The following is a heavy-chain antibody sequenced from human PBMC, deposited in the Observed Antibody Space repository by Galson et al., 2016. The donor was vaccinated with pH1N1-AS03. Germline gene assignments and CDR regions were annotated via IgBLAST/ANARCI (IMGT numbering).Heavy chain of an antibody. CDR1: GFSFSSHW. Sequence: SLRLSCAASGFSFSSHWMHWVRQAPGKGLVWVSRIHGDGTSATYADSVKSRFTISRDNAKNTLYLQLNSLRAEDTAVYYWARDGPGPWRIDSWGQGTLVTVSS. D-gene: IGHD1-1*01. J-gene: IGHJ4*02. CDR3: ARDGPGPWRIDS. V-gene: IGHV3-74*01. CDR2: IHGDGTSA.